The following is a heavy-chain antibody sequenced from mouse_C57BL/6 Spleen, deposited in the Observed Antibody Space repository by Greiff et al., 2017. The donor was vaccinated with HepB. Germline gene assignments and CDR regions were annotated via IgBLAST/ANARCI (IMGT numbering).Heavy chain of an antibody. CDR3: ARSWYDYYRYFDV. Sequence: QVQLQQPGAELVKPGASVKLSCKASGYTFTRYWMHWVKQRPGQGLEWIGMIHPNSGSTNYNEKFKSKATLTVDKSSSTAYMQLSSLTSEDSAVYYCARSWYDYYRYFDVWGTGTTVTVSS. CDR1: GYTFTRYW. V-gene: IGHV1-64*01. D-gene: IGHD2-4*01. J-gene: IGHJ1*03. CDR2: IHPNSGST.